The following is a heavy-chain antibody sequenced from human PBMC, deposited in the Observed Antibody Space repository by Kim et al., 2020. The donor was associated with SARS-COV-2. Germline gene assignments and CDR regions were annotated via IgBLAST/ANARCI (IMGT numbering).Heavy chain of an antibody. J-gene: IGHJ2*01. CDR3: ARGSSGWQNWYFDL. D-gene: IGHD6-19*01. Sequence: ADSVKGRFTISRDNAKNSLYLQMSSLRAEDTAVYYCARGSSGWQNWYFDLWGRGTLVTVSS. V-gene: IGHV3-21*01.